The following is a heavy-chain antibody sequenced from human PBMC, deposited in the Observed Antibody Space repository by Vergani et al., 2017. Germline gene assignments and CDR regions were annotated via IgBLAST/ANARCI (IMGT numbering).Heavy chain of an antibody. V-gene: IGHV3-13*01. CDR2: IGTAGDT. J-gene: IGHJ4*02. D-gene: IGHD4-17*01. CDR3: ARLPGVTTPFDY. Sequence: EVQLVESGGGLVQPGGSLRLSCAASGFTFSSYDMHWVRQATGKGLEWVSAIGTAGDTYYPGSVKGRFTISRENAKNSLYLQMNSLRAGDTAIYYCARLPGVTTPFDYWGQGTLVTVSS. CDR1: GFTFSSYD.